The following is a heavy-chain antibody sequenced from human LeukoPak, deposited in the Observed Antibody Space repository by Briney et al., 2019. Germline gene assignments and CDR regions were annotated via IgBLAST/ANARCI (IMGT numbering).Heavy chain of an antibody. CDR3: ARDQGLGYSAGDFDY. D-gene: IGHD3/OR15-3a*01. CDR2: INHSGST. Sequence: SETLSLTCAVYGGSFSGYYWSWIRQPPGKGLEWIGEINHSGSTNYNPSLKSRVTISVDTSKNQFSLKLSSVTAADTAVYYCARDQGLGYSAGDFDYWGQGTLVTVSS. CDR1: GGSFSGYY. J-gene: IGHJ4*02. V-gene: IGHV4-34*01.